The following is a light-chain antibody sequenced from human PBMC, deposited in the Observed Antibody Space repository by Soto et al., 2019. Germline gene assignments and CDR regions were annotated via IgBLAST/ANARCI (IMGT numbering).Light chain of an antibody. V-gene: IGKV1-39*01. CDR1: QTISLY. CDR3: QQSYLVPET. Sequence: DVQMTQSPSSLSASLGDRVTITCRASQTISLYLNWYQQKPGKAPKLLIATTSYLQNGVPSRFSGSRSGTDFSLTISSLQPEDFATYYCQQSYLVPETFGRGTKLEIK. CDR2: TTS. J-gene: IGKJ2*01.